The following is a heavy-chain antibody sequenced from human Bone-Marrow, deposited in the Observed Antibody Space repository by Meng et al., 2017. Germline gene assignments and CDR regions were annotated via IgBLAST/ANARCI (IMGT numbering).Heavy chain of an antibody. CDR2: IYYSGST. CDR1: GGSISSYY. V-gene: IGHV4-59*01. J-gene: IGHJ4*02. D-gene: IGHD2-21*01. CDR3: SGGGVRGY. Sequence: QVQLQESGPGLVKPSETLSLTCTVSGGSISSYYWSWIRQPPGKGLEWIGYIYYSGSTNYNPSLKSRVTISVDTSKNQFSLKLSSVTAADTAVYYCSGGGVRGYWGQGTLVTVSS.